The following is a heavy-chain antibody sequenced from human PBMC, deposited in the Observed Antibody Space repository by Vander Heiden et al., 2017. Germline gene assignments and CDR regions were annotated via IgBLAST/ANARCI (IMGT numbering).Heavy chain of an antibody. D-gene: IGHD6-6*01. CDR2: ISGSGGST. Sequence: EVQLLESGGALVQPGGSLRLSCAASGFTFSSYAMSWVRQAPGKGLEWVSAISGSGGSTYYADAVKGRFTIYRDNSKKTLYLNMKRVRAEETAVYYFANRVLSSIAASSGGQGTMVTVSS. CDR3: ANRVLSSIAASS. V-gene: IGHV3-23*01. J-gene: IGHJ3*01. CDR1: GFTFSSYA.